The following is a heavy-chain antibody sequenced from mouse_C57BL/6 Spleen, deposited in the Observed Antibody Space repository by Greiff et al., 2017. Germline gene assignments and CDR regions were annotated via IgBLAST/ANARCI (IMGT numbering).Heavy chain of an antibody. D-gene: IGHD1-1*01. Sequence: QVQLQQSGAELVRPGASVKLSCKASGYTFTDYYINWVKQRPGQGLEWIARIYPGSGNTYYNEKFKGKATLTAEKSSSTAYMQLSSLTSEDSAVYFCARGVYYYGSSYGFAYWGQGTLVTVSA. CDR3: ARGVYYYGSSYGFAY. J-gene: IGHJ3*01. CDR2: IYPGSGNT. CDR1: GYTFTDYY. V-gene: IGHV1-76*01.